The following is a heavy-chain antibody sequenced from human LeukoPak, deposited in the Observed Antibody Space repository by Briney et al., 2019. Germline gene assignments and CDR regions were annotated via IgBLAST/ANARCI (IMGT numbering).Heavy chain of an antibody. J-gene: IGHJ6*02. CDR3: ARDLYSSSWYGVVYYYYGMDV. Sequence: PGGSLRLSCASSGFTFSDYYMSWIRQAPGKRLEWLSYISSSGSTIYYADSVKGRFTISRDNAKNSLYLQMNSLRAEDTAVYYCARDLYSSSWYGVVYYYYGMDVWGQGTTVTVSS. D-gene: IGHD6-13*01. CDR2: ISSSGSTI. V-gene: IGHV3-11*01. CDR1: GFTFSDYY.